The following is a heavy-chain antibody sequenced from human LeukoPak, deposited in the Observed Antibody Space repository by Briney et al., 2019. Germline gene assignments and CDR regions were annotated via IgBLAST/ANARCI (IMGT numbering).Heavy chain of an antibody. CDR3: ASLKNSYDSSGYLVTDAFDI. J-gene: IGHJ3*02. V-gene: IGHV1-8*01. Sequence: GASVKVSCKASGYTFTNYDINWVRQATGQGLEWMGWMNPNSGNTGYAQKFQGRVTMTRNTSISTAYMELNSLTSEDTAVYYCASLKNSYDSSGYLVTDAFDIWGQGTMVTVSS. CDR1: GYTFTNYD. CDR2: MNPNSGNT. D-gene: IGHD3-22*01.